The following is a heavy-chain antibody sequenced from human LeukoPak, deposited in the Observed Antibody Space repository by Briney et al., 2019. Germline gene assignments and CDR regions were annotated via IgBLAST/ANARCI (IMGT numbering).Heavy chain of an antibody. CDR3: ARAVTMVRGVIMPLYYYYYYMDV. V-gene: IGHV3-53*01. CDR2: IYSGGST. J-gene: IGHJ6*03. Sequence: GGSLRLSCAASGFTVSSNYMSWVRQAPGKGLEWVSVIYSGGSTYYADSVKGRFTISRDNSKNTLYLQMNSLRAEDTAVYYCARAVTMVRGVIMPLYYYYYYMDVWGKGTTVTISS. CDR1: GFTVSSNY. D-gene: IGHD3-10*01.